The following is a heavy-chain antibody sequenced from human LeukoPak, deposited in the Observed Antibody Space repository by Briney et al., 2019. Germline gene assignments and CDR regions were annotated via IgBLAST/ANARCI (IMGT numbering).Heavy chain of an antibody. J-gene: IGHJ5*02. D-gene: IGHD3-22*01. Sequence: SVKVSCKASGGTFSSYAISWVRQAPGQGLEWMGRIIPIFGTANYAQKFQGRVTITTDESTSTAYMELSSLRSEDTAVYYCAGAAIWYYYDSSGYQNWFDPWGQGTLVSVSS. V-gene: IGHV1-69*05. CDR3: AGAAIWYYYDSSGYQNWFDP. CDR2: IIPIFGTA. CDR1: GGTFSSYA.